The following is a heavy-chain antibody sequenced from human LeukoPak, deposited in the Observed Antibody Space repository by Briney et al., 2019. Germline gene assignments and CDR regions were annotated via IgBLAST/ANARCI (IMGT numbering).Heavy chain of an antibody. Sequence: GGSLRLSCTASGFTFGDYAMTWVRQAPGKGLEWVSSIDSSGGYMFYADSVKGRFTISRDNSKNTLYLQMNSLRAEDTAVYYCAREGRNYYDSSGYTTEYFQHWGQGTLVTVSS. CDR1: GFTFGDYA. V-gene: IGHV3-21*01. J-gene: IGHJ1*01. CDR2: IDSSGGYM. D-gene: IGHD3-22*01. CDR3: AREGRNYYDSSGYTTEYFQH.